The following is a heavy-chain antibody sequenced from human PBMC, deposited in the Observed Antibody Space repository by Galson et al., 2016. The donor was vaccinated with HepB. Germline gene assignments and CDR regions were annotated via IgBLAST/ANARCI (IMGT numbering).Heavy chain of an antibody. CDR3: VQGSTAPAV. Sequence: SLRLSCAASGFTFRNYGMTWVRQAPGKGLEVVSSISRSGDSTDYADSVKGRFTISRDNSKNTLPLQMNSLTPDDTAIYYCVQGSTAPAVWGKGTTVTVSS. CDR2: ISRSGDST. V-gene: IGHV3-23*01. D-gene: IGHD2-2*01. J-gene: IGHJ6*04. CDR1: GFTFRNYG.